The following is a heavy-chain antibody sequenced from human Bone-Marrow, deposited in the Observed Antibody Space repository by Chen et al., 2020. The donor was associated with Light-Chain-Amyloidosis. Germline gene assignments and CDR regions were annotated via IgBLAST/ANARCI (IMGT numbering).Heavy chain of an antibody. J-gene: IGHJ4*02. V-gene: IGHV3-30*18. D-gene: IGHD3-10*01. Sequence: QVSLVESGGGVVQPGGSLRLSCVGSGFTFSNYGMHWVRQAPGKGLEWVAVIPYDGNNKHYADSVQGRFTISRENSENTLYLQMSSLRAEDSAVYYCAKDLNFGSGTFYSGYYFDYWGQGTLVTVSS. CDR1: GFTFSNYG. CDR3: AKDLNFGSGTFYSGYYFDY. CDR2: IPYDGNNK.